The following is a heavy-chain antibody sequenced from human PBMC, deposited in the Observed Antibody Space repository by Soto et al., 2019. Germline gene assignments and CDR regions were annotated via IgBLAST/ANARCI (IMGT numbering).Heavy chain of an antibody. D-gene: IGHD3-10*01. V-gene: IGHV3-74*01. CDR1: GFIFNTYW. CDR2: INSDGSIA. CDR3: ARAKASGPSPLDP. J-gene: IGHJ5*02. Sequence: EVQVVESGGGLVQPGGSLRLSCAASGFIFNTYWMHWVRQAPGKGLVWISRINSDGSIADYADSVRGRITISRDNTKNTVYLQLNSLRAEDTVFYYCARAKASGPSPLDPWGKGTLVTVS.